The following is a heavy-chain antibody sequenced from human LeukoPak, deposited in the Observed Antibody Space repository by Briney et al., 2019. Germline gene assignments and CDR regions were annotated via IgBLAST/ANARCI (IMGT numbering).Heavy chain of an antibody. CDR1: GGSISSGDYY. D-gene: IGHD1-1*01. CDR2: IYYSGST. V-gene: IGHV4-30-4*01. CDR3: ARADRSISGTTCWFDP. Sequence: SETLSLTCTVSGGSISSGDYYWSWIRQPPGKGLEWFGYIYYSGSTYYNPSLKSRVTISVDTSKNQFSLKLSSVTAADTAVYYCARADRSISGTTCWFDPWGQGTLVTVSS. J-gene: IGHJ5*02.